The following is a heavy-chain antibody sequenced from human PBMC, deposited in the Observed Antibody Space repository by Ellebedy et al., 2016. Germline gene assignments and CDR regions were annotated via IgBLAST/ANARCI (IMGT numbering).Heavy chain of an antibody. CDR2: IYTSGST. Sequence: SETLSLXCTVSGGSISSYYWSWIRQPAGKGLEWIGRIYTSGSTNYNPSLKSRVTMSVDTSKNQFSLKLSSVTAADTAVYYCARERIQLEVWFWFDPWGQGTLVTVSS. CDR3: ARERIQLEVWFWFDP. D-gene: IGHD5-18*01. CDR1: GGSISSYY. J-gene: IGHJ5*02. V-gene: IGHV4-4*07.